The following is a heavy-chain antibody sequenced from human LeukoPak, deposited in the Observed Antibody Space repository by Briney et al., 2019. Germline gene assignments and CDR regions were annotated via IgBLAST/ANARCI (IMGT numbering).Heavy chain of an antibody. J-gene: IGHJ4*02. V-gene: IGHV3-23*01. CDR3: AKEDSSWYGAFDN. D-gene: IGHD6-13*01. CDR2: ISGGGGST. CDR1: GSTFSSYA. Sequence: GGSLRLSCAASGSTFSSYAMSWVRQGPGKGLEWVSAISGGGGSTYYADSVKGRFTISRDNSKNTLFLQMNTLSAEDTAVYYCAKEDSSWYGAFDNWGQGTLVTVSS.